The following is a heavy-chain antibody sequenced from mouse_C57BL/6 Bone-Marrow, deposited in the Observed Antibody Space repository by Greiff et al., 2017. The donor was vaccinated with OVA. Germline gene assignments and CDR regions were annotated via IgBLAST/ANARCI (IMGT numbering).Heavy chain of an antibody. CDR1: GYAFTNYL. CDR2: INPGSGGT. Sequence: QVQLQQSGAELVRPGTSVKVSCKASGYAFTNYLIEWVKQRPGQGLEWIGVINPGSGGTNYNEKFKGKATLTADKSSSTAYMQLSSLTSEDSAVYFCARSPAYWGQGTLVTVSA. J-gene: IGHJ3*01. V-gene: IGHV1-54*01. CDR3: ARSPAY.